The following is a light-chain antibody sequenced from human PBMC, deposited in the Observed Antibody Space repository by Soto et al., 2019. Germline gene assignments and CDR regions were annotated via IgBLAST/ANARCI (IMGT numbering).Light chain of an antibody. CDR2: DVS. J-gene: IGLJ1*01. CDR3: CSYVGSYSYV. CDR1: SSDVGGYKS. Sequence: SVLTQPRSVSVSPGQSVTVCCIGTSSDVGGYKSVSWYQQYPGKAPKLMIYDVSERPSGVPNRFSGSKSGNTASLTISGLQAEDEADYYCCSYVGSYSYVFGTGTKVTVL. V-gene: IGLV2-11*01.